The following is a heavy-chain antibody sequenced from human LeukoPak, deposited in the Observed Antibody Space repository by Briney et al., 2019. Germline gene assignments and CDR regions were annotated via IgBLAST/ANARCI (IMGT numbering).Heavy chain of an antibody. CDR1: GYTFTSYG. Sequence: ASVTVSFKASGYTFTSYGISWVRQAPGQGLEWMGWISAYNGNTNYAQKLQGRVTMTTDTSTSTAYMELRSLRSDDTAVYYCARGLLIEAGLPTHYWGQGTLVTVSS. CDR2: ISAYNGNT. V-gene: IGHV1-18*01. CDR3: ARGLLIEAGLPTHY. D-gene: IGHD2-21*01. J-gene: IGHJ4*02.